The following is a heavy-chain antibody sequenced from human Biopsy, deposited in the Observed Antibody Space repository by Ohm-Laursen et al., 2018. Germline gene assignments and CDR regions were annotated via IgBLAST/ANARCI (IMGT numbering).Heavy chain of an antibody. Sequence: SSYDMNWLRQPPGKGLEWIGSIYNSETTFYNPSLKSRVAISVDTSTNQFSLKVSSVTAADTALYYCARHPTGFWFDPWGHGTLVTVSS. CDR1: SSYD. V-gene: IGHV4-39*01. J-gene: IGHJ5*02. CDR2: IYNSETT. CDR3: ARHPTGFWFDP.